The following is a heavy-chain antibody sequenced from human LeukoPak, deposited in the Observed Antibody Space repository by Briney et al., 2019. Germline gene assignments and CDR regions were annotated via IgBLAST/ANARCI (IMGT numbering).Heavy chain of an antibody. V-gene: IGHV3-30-3*01. D-gene: IGHD3-10*01. J-gene: IGHJ4*02. CDR2: ISYDGSNK. Sequence: GGSLRLSCAASGFTFSSYAMHWVRQAPGKGLEWVAVISYDGSNKYYADSVKGRFTISRDNSKNTLYLQMNSLRAEDTAVYYCAKAGSRYYGSGSYTLVDYWGQGTLVTVSS. CDR1: GFTFSSYA. CDR3: AKAGSRYYGSGSYTLVDY.